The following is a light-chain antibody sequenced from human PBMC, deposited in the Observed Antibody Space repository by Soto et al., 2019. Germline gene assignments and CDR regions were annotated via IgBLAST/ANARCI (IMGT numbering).Light chain of an antibody. CDR2: EVS. J-gene: IGLJ1*01. Sequence: QPPLTQPASVSGSPGQSITISCTGTSSDVGGYNYVSWYQQHPGNAPTHMIYEVSNRPSGVSIRFSGSKSGNTASLTISGLQAEDEADYYCSSYTRSTSLDVFGTGTKVTVL. CDR3: SSYTRSTSLDV. CDR1: SSDVGGYNY. V-gene: IGLV2-14*01.